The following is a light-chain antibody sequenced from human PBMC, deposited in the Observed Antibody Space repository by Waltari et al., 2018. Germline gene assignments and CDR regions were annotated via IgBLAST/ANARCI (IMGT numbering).Light chain of an antibody. CDR3: QSYDTSLSVV. V-gene: IGLV1-40*01. CDR2: GST. Sequence: QSVLTQPPSVSGAPGQRVTISCTGSGSNIGAGHGVHWYPQLPRAAPKLLISGSTSRPLGVPARFFGSTSGTSASLAITGLQAEDEADYYCQSYDTSLSVVFGGGTKLTVL. CDR1: GSNIGAGHG. J-gene: IGLJ3*02.